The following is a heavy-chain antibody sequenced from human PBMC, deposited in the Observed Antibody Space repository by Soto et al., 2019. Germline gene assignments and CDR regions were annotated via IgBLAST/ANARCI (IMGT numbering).Heavy chain of an antibody. Sequence: QVRLEESGPGLLKPSEPMSLICSVLGGSGNNPNSFWNGIGHHPENGREWIGYIYYRGNTPYNPSFKSRATLSIDTSTDQFSLSLNSVTVADTAVYFCARDADYGGSRGGMDVWGRGTTVTVSS. J-gene: IGHJ6*02. CDR3: ARDADYGGSRGGMDV. CDR2: IYYRGNT. D-gene: IGHD4-17*01. CDR1: GGSGNNPNSF. V-gene: IGHV4-31*03.